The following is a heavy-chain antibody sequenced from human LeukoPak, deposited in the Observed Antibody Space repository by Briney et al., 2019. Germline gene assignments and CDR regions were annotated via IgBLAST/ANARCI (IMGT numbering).Heavy chain of an antibody. D-gene: IGHD3-22*01. CDR1: GASIRSYY. Sequence: KSSETLSLTCIVSGASIRSYYWSWIRQPAGKGLEWIGRIYTSGSTNYNPSLKRRVTMSVDTSKNQFSLKLRSVTAADTALYYCASTSPKYYYESSGYSSLFDNWGQGTLVTVSS. CDR2: IYTSGST. J-gene: IGHJ4*02. CDR3: ASTSPKYYYESSGYSSLFDN. V-gene: IGHV4-4*07.